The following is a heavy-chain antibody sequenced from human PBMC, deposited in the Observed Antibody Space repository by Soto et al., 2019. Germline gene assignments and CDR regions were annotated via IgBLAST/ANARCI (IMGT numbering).Heavy chain of an antibody. CDR3: AREDSIIIPDVSDF. V-gene: IGHV3-21*01. CDR1: GFAFNNYG. J-gene: IGHJ4*02. Sequence: GGSLRLSCTVSGFAFNNYGINWVRQAPGKGLEWVPSISKSDYTYYSDSVKGRFTISRDNAKNSVSLQMNTLRVEDTAVYYCAREDSIIIPDVSDFWGQGTLVTVSS. CDR2: ISKSDYT. D-gene: IGHD3-22*01.